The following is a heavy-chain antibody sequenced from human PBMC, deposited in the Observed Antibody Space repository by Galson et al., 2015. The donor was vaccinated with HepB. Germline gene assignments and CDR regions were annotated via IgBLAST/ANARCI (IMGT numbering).Heavy chain of an antibody. Sequence: SLRLSCAASGFTFSNYAMSWVRQAPGKGLEWVSGFSGSADRTHYADSVKGRFTISRDSSKNTLYLQMNSLRAEDTAVYYCAILSPGGARESAWGQGTLVTVSS. J-gene: IGHJ5*02. CDR3: AILSPGGARESA. V-gene: IGHV3-23*01. D-gene: IGHD3-10*01. CDR2: FSGSADRT. CDR1: GFTFSNYA.